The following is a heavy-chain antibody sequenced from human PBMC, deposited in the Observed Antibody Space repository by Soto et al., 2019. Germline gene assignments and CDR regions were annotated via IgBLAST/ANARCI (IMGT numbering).Heavy chain of an antibody. CDR1: GGSFSGYY. D-gene: IGHD3-10*01. Sequence: QVQLQQWGAGLLKPSETLSLTCAVYGGSFSGYYWSWIRQPPGKGLEWIGEINHSGSTNYNPSLKSRVTISVDTSKNQCSLKLRSVTAADTAVYYCARGPSMGWFDPWGQGTLVTVSS. V-gene: IGHV4-34*01. CDR3: ARGPSMGWFDP. J-gene: IGHJ5*02. CDR2: INHSGST.